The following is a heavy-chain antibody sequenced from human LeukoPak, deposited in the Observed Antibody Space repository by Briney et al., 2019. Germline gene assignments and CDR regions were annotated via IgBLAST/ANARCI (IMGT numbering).Heavy chain of an antibody. J-gene: IGHJ4*02. CDR1: GFTFSSCA. D-gene: IGHD5-12*01. CDR2: ISSSSSYI. V-gene: IGHV3-21*04. Sequence: GGSLRLSCAASGFTFSSCAMSWVRQAPGKGLEWVSSISSSSSYIYYADSVKGRFTISRDNAKNSLYLQMNSLRAEDTAVYYCAKDGGYSGYEDYYFDYWGQGTLVTVSS. CDR3: AKDGGYSGYEDYYFDY.